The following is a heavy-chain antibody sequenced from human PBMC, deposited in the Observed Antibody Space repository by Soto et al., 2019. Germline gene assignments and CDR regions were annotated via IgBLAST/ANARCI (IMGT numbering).Heavy chain of an antibody. CDR3: TTGSVEGV. V-gene: IGHV3-15*07. CDR2: IKRKIDGETT. D-gene: IGHD2-15*01. J-gene: IGHJ6*02. CDR1: XXSIXNAW. Sequence: EVQLVESGGGLVKPGGSLRLSCVXSXXSIXNAWMNWVRQAPGKGLEWVGRIKRKIDGETTDYAAPVKGRFTISRDDSKNMLYLQMNSLKADDTALYYCTTGSVEGVWGQGTTVTVSS.